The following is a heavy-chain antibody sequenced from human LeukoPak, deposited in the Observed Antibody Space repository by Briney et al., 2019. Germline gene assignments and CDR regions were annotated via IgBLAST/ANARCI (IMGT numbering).Heavy chain of an antibody. CDR2: ISSNGRSI. CDR1: GFTFSDYA. CDR3: ARDTCGCGSGWHLYWYFDL. J-gene: IGHJ2*01. Sequence: GASLRLSCAASGFTFSDYAMHWVRQSPGKELEYVSAISSNGRSIHYANSVKGRFTISRDNSQNTLYLQMDSLRAEDMAVYYCARDTCGCGSGWHLYWYFDLWGRGTLVTVCS. D-gene: IGHD6-19*01. V-gene: IGHV3-64*01.